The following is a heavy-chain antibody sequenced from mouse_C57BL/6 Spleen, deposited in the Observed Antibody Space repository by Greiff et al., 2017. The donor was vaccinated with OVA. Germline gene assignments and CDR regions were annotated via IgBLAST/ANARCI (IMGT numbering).Heavy chain of an antibody. CDR2: IDPSDSET. CDR1: GYTFTSYW. CDR3: ARRGRGNSYYFDY. V-gene: IGHV1-52*01. Sequence: QVQLQQPGAELVRPGSSVKLSCKASGYTFTSYWMHWVKQRPIQGLEWIGNIDPSDSETHYNQKFKDKATLTVDKSSSTAYMQLSSLTSEDSAVYYCARRGRGNSYYFDYWGQGTTLTVSS. J-gene: IGHJ2*01. D-gene: IGHD2-1*01.